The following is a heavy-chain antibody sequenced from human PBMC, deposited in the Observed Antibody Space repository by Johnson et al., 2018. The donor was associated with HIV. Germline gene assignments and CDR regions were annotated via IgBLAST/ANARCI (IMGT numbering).Heavy chain of an antibody. J-gene: IGHJ3*02. Sequence: VQLVESGGGLVQPGGSLRLSCAASGFTVRSNYMSWVRQAPGKGLEWVSVIYSGGSTYYADSVKGRFTISRDNSKNTLYLQMNSLRAEDTAVYYCARDRRYYDSSGYYHDAFDIWGQGTMVTVSS. V-gene: IGHV3-66*01. D-gene: IGHD3-22*01. CDR1: GFTVRSNY. CDR3: ARDRRYYDSSGYYHDAFDI. CDR2: IYSGGST.